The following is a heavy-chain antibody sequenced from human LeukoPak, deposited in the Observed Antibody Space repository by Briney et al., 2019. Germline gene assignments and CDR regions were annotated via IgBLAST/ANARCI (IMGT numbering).Heavy chain of an antibody. J-gene: IGHJ4*02. CDR1: GFTFSSYS. CDR2: ITSHTSTI. D-gene: IGHD5-12*01. Sequence: GGSLRLSCAASGFTFSSYSMNWVRQAPGKGLEWVSYITSHTSTIYYADSVRGRFTISRDNAKNSLYLQMNSLRAEDTAVYYCARDSSYGGFFDYWVQGTLVTVSS. V-gene: IGHV3-48*01. CDR3: ARDSSYGGFFDY.